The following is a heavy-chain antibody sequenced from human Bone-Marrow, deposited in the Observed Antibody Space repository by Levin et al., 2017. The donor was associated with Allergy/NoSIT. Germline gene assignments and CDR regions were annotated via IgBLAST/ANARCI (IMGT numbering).Heavy chain of an antibody. Sequence: GESLKISCAASTFTFSSYAMTWVRQAPGSGLEWVSCITASGGTTNYADSVKGRFTISRDNSKDTLYLQMNSLRAEDAAIYFCAKGVLGSSHSPLDYWGQGTLVTVSS. CDR3: AKGVLGSSHSPLDY. V-gene: IGHV3-23*01. J-gene: IGHJ4*02. D-gene: IGHD6-13*01. CDR2: ITASGGTT. CDR1: TFTFSSYA.